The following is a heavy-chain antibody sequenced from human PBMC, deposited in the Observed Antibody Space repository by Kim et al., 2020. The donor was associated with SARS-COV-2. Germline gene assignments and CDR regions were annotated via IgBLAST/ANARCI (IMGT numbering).Heavy chain of an antibody. CDR2: IAYDGTNE. Sequence: GGSLRLSCAASGFTFSRHGMHWVRQAPGRGLEWLAVIAYDGTNEQYADSVKGRFSISRDNTNKTLFLQMNSLRLDDTAVYFCARDSSSGWYSEGVGFDYWGHGTLVAVSS. J-gene: IGHJ4*01. V-gene: IGHV3-30*03. CDR1: GFTFSRHG. D-gene: IGHD6-19*01. CDR3: ARDSSSGWYSEGVGFDY.